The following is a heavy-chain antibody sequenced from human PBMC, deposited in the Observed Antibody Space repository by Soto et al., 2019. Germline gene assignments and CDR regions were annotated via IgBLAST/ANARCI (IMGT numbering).Heavy chain of an antibody. D-gene: IGHD1-26*01. J-gene: IGHJ3*02. Sequence: SVKVSCKASGGTFSSYAISWVRQAPGKGLEWMGGIIPIFGTANYAQKFQGRVTITADESTSTAYMELSSLRSEDTAVYYCAIDQNRGSYYFGSAFDIWGQGTMVTV. CDR1: GGTFSSYA. CDR3: AIDQNRGSYYFGSAFDI. V-gene: IGHV1-69*13. CDR2: IIPIFGTA.